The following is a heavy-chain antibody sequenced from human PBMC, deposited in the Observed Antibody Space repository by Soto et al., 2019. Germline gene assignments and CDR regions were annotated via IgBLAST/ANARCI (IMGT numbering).Heavy chain of an antibody. J-gene: IGHJ4*02. CDR1: GYTFTSYY. CDR2: IKPSGGSN. D-gene: IGHD2-2*01. Sequence: QVQLVHSGAEVKKPGASVKVSCKASGYTFTSYYVHWVRQAPGQGLEWMGIIKPSGGSNSYAQKFQGRVTMTRDTSTNTVYMELSSLRSDDTAVYYCASISRSTMGNLGVFDYWGQGTLVTVSS. V-gene: IGHV1-46*03. CDR3: ASISRSTMGNLGVFDY.